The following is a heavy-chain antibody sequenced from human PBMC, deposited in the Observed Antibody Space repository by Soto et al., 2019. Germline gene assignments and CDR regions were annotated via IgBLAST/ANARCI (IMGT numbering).Heavy chain of an antibody. CDR1: GNTFTNYY. D-gene: IGHD2-21*02. V-gene: IGHV1-46*01. CDR2: INPSGGHT. J-gene: IGHJ4*02. CDR3: ARGGHVVVVTAAFGY. Sequence: GASVKVSCKASGNTFTNYYIHWVRQAPGQGLEWMGTINPSGGHTTYAQKFLGRVTMTRDTSTSTLSMELTSLRSEDTAVYYCARGGHVVVVTAAFGYWGQGIWVTSPQ.